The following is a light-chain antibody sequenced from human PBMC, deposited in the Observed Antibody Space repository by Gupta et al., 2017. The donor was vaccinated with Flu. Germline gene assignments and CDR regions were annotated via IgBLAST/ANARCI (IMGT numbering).Light chain of an antibody. CDR1: SSDVGGYNY. Sequence: QSALTQPASVSGSPGPSITISCTGTSSDVGGYNYVSWYQQHPGKAPNLMIYEVSNRPSGVSNRFSGSKSGNTAALTISGLQAEEEADYYCSSYTSSSTLVFGGGTKLTVL. CDR2: EVS. CDR3: SSYTSSSTLV. J-gene: IGLJ2*01. V-gene: IGLV2-14*01.